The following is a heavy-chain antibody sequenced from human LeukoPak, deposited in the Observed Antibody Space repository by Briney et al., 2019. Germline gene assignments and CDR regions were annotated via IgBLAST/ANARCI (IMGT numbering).Heavy chain of an antibody. CDR1: GFTFSTYA. Sequence: GGSLRLSCAASGFTFSTYAMSWVRQAPGKGLEWVSAISGSGSSTHYADSVKGRFTISRDNSRDTLYLQMNSLRAEDTAVYYCSTSPSFGSSWYQFNYWGQGTLVTVSS. CDR2: ISGSGSST. CDR3: STSPSFGSSWYQFNY. V-gene: IGHV3-23*01. D-gene: IGHD6-13*01. J-gene: IGHJ4*02.